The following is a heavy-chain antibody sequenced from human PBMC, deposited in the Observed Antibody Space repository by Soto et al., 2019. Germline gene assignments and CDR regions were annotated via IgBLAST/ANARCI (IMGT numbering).Heavy chain of an antibody. V-gene: IGHV1-2*02. CDR2: INPNSGGT. Sequence: QVQLVQSGAEVKKPGASVKVSCKASRYTFIAYHMHWVRQAPGQGLEWMGWINPNSGGTNYAQKFQGRVTVTRDTSINTASMELSRLRSDDTAVYYCARGQGSGWYEDLDYWGQGTLVTVSS. J-gene: IGHJ4*02. CDR1: RYTFIAYH. CDR3: ARGQGSGWYEDLDY. D-gene: IGHD6-19*01.